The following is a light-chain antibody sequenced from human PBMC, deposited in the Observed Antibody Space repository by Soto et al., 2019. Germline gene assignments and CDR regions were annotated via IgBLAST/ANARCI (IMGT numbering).Light chain of an antibody. Sequence: EIVMTQSPATLSVSPGERATLSCRASQSVSSNLAWYQQKPGQAPRLLIYGASTRATGFPARFSGSGSGTEFTLHISSLQSEDFAVFYCQQYDNWPPLTFGQGTRLEIK. CDR1: QSVSSN. J-gene: IGKJ5*01. CDR2: GAS. V-gene: IGKV3-15*01. CDR3: QQYDNWPPLT.